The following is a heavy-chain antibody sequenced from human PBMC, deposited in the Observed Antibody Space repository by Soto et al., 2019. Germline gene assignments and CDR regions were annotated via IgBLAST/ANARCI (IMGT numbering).Heavy chain of an antibody. D-gene: IGHD3-22*01. Sequence: GASVKVSCKASGYTFTSYAMHWVRQAPGQRLEWMGWINAGNGNTKYSQKFQGRVTITRDTSASTAYMELSSLRSEDTAVYYCARVLGSSGYYFLFDYWGQGTLVTVSS. CDR3: ARVLGSSGYYFLFDY. V-gene: IGHV1-3*01. CDR2: INAGNGNT. CDR1: GYTFTSYA. J-gene: IGHJ4*02.